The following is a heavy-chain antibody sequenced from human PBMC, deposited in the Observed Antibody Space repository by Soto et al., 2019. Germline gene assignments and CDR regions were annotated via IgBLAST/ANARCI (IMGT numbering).Heavy chain of an antibody. CDR3: AKDPPGPYYYSYYGMDV. J-gene: IGHJ6*02. CDR1: GFTFSSYA. Sequence: HPGGSLRLSCAASGFTFSSYAMTWVRQAPGKGLEWVSAISGSGGSTYYADPVKGRFTISRDNSKKTLYLQMNSLRAEDTAVYYCAKDPPGPYYYSYYGMDVWGQGTTVTVSS. CDR2: ISGSGGST. V-gene: IGHV3-23*01.